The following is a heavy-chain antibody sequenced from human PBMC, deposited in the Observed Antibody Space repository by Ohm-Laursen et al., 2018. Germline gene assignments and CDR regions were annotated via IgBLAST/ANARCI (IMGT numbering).Heavy chain of an antibody. CDR2: IELGGSET. Sequence: SLRLSCAASGFSFSSYCMKWARQAPGKGLEWVATIELGGSETYYVDSVKGRFSISRDDARNSLYLQLNTLRAEDSAVYYCARATKGAFDFWGQGTMVTVSS. J-gene: IGHJ3*01. CDR3: ARATKGAFDF. V-gene: IGHV3-7*01. CDR1: GFSFSSYC.